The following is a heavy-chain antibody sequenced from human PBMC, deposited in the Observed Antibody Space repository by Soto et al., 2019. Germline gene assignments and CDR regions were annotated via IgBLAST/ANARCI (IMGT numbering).Heavy chain of an antibody. V-gene: IGHV5-51*01. Sequence: GESLKISWKGYGYNFTSYLIGWVRQMPGKGLEWMGIIYPGDSDTRYSPSFQGQVTISADKSISTAYLQWSSLKASDTALYYCVGNIQLDAFDIWGQGTMVTVSS. CDR3: VGNIQLDAFDI. CDR2: IYPGDSDT. J-gene: IGHJ3*02. D-gene: IGHD5-18*01. CDR1: GYNFTSYL.